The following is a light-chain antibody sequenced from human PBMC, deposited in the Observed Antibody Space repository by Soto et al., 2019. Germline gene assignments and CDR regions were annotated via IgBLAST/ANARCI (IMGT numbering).Light chain of an antibody. Sequence: QSALTQPASVSGSPGQSITISCTGTSSDVGGYNYVSWYQQHPGKAPKPMIYEVSNRPSGVSNRFSGSKSGNTASLTISGLQAEHEADYYCSSYTSSSTAVFGGGTKLPVL. CDR1: SSDVGGYNY. V-gene: IGLV2-14*01. J-gene: IGLJ2*01. CDR3: SSYTSSSTAV. CDR2: EVS.